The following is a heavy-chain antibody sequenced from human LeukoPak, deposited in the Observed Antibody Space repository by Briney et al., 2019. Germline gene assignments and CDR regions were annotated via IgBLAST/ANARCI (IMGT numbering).Heavy chain of an antibody. CDR1: GGTFSSYA. CDR3: ARDPRKGSSWYYFDY. V-gene: IGHV1-69*13. D-gene: IGHD6-13*01. J-gene: IGHJ4*02. Sequence: ASVKVSCKASGGTFSSYAISWVRPAPGQGLEWMGGIIPIFGTANYAQKFQGRVTITADESTSTAYMELSSLRSEDTAVYYCARDPRKGSSWYYFDYWGQGTLVSVSS. CDR2: IIPIFGTA.